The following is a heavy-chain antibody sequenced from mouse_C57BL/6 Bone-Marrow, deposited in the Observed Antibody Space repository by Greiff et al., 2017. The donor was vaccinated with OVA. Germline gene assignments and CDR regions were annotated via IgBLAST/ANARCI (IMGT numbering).Heavy chain of an antibody. CDR2: IDPSDSET. Sequence: QVQLQQPGAELVRPGSSVKLSCKASGCTFTSYWMHWVKQRPIQGLEWIGNIDPSDSETHYNQKFKDKATLTVDKSSSTAYMQLSSLTSEDSAVYYCAREEDGYDFDYWGQGTTLTVSS. CDR1: GCTFTSYW. J-gene: IGHJ2*01. D-gene: IGHD2-2*01. V-gene: IGHV1-52*01. CDR3: AREEDGYDFDY.